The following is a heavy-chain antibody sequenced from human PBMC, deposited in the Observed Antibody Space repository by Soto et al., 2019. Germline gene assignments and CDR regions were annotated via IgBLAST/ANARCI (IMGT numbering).Heavy chain of an antibody. D-gene: IGHD2-2*01. CDR1: GGTFSSYA. CDR3: ARHVPAAGYYYGMDV. V-gene: IGHV1-69*05. CDR2: IIPIFGTA. Sequence: QVQLVQSGAEVKKPGSSVKVSCKASGGTFSSYAISWVRQAPGQGLEWMGGIIPIFGTANYAQKFQGRVTXTSXXSXCTAYMELSSLRSEDTAVYYCARHVPAAGYYYGMDVWGQGTTVTVPS. J-gene: IGHJ6*02.